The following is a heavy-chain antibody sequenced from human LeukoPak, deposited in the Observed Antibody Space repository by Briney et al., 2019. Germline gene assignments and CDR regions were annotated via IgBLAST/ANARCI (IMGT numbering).Heavy chain of an antibody. Sequence: GGSLRLSCAASGFTFDVYAMHWVRQAPGKGLEWVSGISWNSGSIGYADSVKGRFTISRDNAKNSLYLQMNSLRAEDMALYYCAKDLGRRGYSYVFDYWGQGTLVTVSS. V-gene: IGHV3-9*03. CDR2: ISWNSGSI. CDR1: GFTFDVYA. D-gene: IGHD5-18*01. CDR3: AKDLGRRGYSYVFDY. J-gene: IGHJ4*02.